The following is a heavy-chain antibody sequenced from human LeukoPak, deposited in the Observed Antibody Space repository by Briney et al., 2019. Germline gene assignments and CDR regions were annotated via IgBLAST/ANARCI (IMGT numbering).Heavy chain of an antibody. Sequence: GRSLRLSCAASGFTFSSYAMHWVRQAPGKGLEWVAVISYDGSNKYYADSVKGRFTISRDNSKNTLYLQMNSLRAEDTAVYYCASKVTTGYWGQGTLVTVSS. CDR3: ASKVTTGY. CDR2: ISYDGSNK. CDR1: GFTFSSYA. J-gene: IGHJ4*02. V-gene: IGHV3-30*01. D-gene: IGHD4-17*01.